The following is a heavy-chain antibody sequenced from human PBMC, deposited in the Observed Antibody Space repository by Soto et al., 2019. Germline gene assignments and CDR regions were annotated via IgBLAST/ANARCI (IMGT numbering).Heavy chain of an antibody. Sequence: PSETLSLTCAVYGGSFSGYYWSWIRQPPGKGLEWIGEINHSGSTNYNPSLKSRVTISVDTSKNQFSLKLSSVTAADTAVYYCARGVSRWPRARNWFDPWGQGTLVTVSS. J-gene: IGHJ5*02. CDR2: INHSGST. CDR3: ARGVSRWPRARNWFDP. D-gene: IGHD6-13*01. V-gene: IGHV4-34*01. CDR1: GGSFSGYY.